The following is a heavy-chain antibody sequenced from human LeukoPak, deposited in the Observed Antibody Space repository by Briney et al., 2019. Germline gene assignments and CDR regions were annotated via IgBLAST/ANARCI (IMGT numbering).Heavy chain of an antibody. V-gene: IGHV3-30*18. D-gene: IGHD3-10*01. CDR1: GFTFSSYG. CDR3: AKDITHSSAFDG. J-gene: IGHJ3*01. Sequence: GRSLRLSCVAFGFTFSSYGMHWVRQTPGKGLGWVAVISFDGSKRYYVDSVKGRFTISRDDSKNTLYLQMNSLRAEDTAVYYCAKDITHSSAFDGWGQGTMVAVSS. CDR2: ISFDGSKR.